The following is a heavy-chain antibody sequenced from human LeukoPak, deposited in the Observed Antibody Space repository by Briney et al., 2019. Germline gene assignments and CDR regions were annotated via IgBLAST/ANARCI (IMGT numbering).Heavy chain of an antibody. J-gene: IGHJ3*02. V-gene: IGHV4-59*01. CDR3: ARGGYYDKEAFDI. CDR2: IYYSGST. CDR1: GGSISSYY. Sequence: SETLSLTCTVSGGSISSYYWSWIRQAPGKGLEVSGYIYYSGSTNDNPSLKSPVTISGDTSKNQCSLKLSSVTDADTAVYYCARGGYYDKEAFDIWGQGTMVTVSS. D-gene: IGHD3-22*01.